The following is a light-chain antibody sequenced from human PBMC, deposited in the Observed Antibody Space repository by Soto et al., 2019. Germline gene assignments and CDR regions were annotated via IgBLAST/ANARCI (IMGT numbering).Light chain of an antibody. CDR2: GAS. V-gene: IGKV3-20*01. J-gene: IGKJ5*01. CDR1: QSVSRAY. Sequence: SPGTLSLSPGERATLSCRASQSVSRAYLAWYQQKPGQAPRLLIYGASSRATGIPDRFSGSGSGADFTLTISRLEPEDFAVYSCQQYGSSTRTIGQGTRLEIK. CDR3: QQYGSSTRT.